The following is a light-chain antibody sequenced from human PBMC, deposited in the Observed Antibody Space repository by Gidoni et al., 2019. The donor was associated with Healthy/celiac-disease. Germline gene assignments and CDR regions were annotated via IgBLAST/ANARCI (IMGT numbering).Light chain of an antibody. CDR1: QSISSW. V-gene: IGKV1-5*03. J-gene: IGKJ2*01. Sequence: DIKMTQSPSTLSASVGDRVTITCRASQSISSWLAWYQQKPGKAPKLLIYKASSLESGVPSRFIGSGSGTEFTLTISSLQPDDFATYYCQQYNSYLYTFGQGTKLEIK. CDR3: QQYNSYLYT. CDR2: KAS.